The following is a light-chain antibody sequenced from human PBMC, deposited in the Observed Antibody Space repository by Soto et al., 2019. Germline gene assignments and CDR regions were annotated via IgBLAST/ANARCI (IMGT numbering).Light chain of an antibody. CDR2: SND. J-gene: IGLJ1*01. CDR3: VAWDGSLNGYV. Sequence: QSVLTQPPSASGTPGQRVSISCSGRASDIGTNTVNWYQQFPGTAPKLLLHSNDQRPSGVPDRFSGSKSGTSASLAISGRQSEDEADYYCVAWDGSLNGYVFGTGTKLTVL. CDR1: ASDIGTNT. V-gene: IGLV1-44*01.